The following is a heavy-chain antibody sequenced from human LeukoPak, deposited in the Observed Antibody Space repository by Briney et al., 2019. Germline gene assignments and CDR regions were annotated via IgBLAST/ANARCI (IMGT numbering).Heavy chain of an antibody. CDR3: PRVASPTVVSTVDY. CDR1: GYRFTTYW. CDR2: FYPADSDS. Sequence: GGSRKISWQVSGYRFTTYWIGWVRQMPGKGREGLGIFYPADSDSSYSPSFQGQVTFSGDPSLSTASLPLSSLKASDTAMYSCPRVASPTVVSTVDYWGQGTLVTVSS. D-gene: IGHD4-23*01. J-gene: IGHJ4*02. V-gene: IGHV5-51*01.